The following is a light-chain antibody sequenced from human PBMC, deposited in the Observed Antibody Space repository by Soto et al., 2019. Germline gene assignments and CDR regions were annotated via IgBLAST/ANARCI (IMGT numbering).Light chain of an antibody. J-gene: IGLJ1*01. Sequence: QSALTQPASVAGSAGQSITISCSGTMRDVGAYNLVSWYQQHPGTAPKLIIYEVSKRPSGVPDRFSGSKSGNTASLTVSGLQAEDEADYYCSSHAGSNNYVFGTGTKLTVL. CDR3: SSHAGSNNYV. CDR1: MRDVGAYNL. V-gene: IGLV2-8*01. CDR2: EVS.